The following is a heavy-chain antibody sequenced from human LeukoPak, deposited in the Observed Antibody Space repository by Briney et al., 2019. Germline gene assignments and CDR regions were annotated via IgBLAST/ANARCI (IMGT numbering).Heavy chain of an antibody. Sequence: ASVKVSCKASGYTFTSYGISWVRQAPGQGLDWMGWISAYNGNTNYAQKLQGRVTMTTDTSTSTAYMELRSLRSDDTAVYYCARDDIVVVPAAMGFDYWGQGTLVTVSS. CDR3: ARDDIVVVPAAMGFDY. CDR1: GYTFTSYG. D-gene: IGHD2-2*01. CDR2: ISAYNGNT. V-gene: IGHV1-18*04. J-gene: IGHJ4*02.